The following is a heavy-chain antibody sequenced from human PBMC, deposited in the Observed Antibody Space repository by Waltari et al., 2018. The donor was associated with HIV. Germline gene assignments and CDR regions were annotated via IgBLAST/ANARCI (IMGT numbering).Heavy chain of an antibody. Sequence: EVKLVESGGGLVQPGGSVRLSCAASGFTFSSYELHWVRQAPGKGLGGISFIRSRGGSIYYADSVKGRFTISRDNGNKSLYLQMNILRAEDTAVYYCAKVREKQLWLRNWDFDLWGRGTLVTVSS. CDR3: AKVREKQLWLRNWDFDL. D-gene: IGHD5-18*01. J-gene: IGHJ2*01. CDR1: GFTFSSYE. CDR2: IRSRGGSI. V-gene: IGHV3-48*03.